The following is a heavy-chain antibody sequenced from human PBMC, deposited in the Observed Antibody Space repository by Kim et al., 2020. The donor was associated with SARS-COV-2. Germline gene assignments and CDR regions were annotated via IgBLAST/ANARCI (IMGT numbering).Heavy chain of an antibody. J-gene: IGHJ4*02. Sequence: STYYADSVKGRFTISRDNSKNTLYLQMNSLRAEDTAVYYCAKDWGNIWDYWGQGTLVTVSS. CDR3: AKDWGNIWDY. V-gene: IGHV3-23*01. D-gene: IGHD3-16*01. CDR2: ST.